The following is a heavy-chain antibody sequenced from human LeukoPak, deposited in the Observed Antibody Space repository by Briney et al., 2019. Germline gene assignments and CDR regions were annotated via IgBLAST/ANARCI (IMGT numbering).Heavy chain of an antibody. CDR2: SRSNTDRGTT. Sequence: GDLILYCACPGFILRHAWMRLVLHPPAPRVESGGRSRSNTDRGTTDYATPVIGRFTISRDESKNTLYLQMNSLKSEDTAVYYCTTDRSVCYDFWGQGTLITVSS. CDR1: GFILRHAW. CDR3: TTDRSVCYDF. J-gene: IGHJ4*02. D-gene: IGHD2-21*02. V-gene: IGHV3-15*01.